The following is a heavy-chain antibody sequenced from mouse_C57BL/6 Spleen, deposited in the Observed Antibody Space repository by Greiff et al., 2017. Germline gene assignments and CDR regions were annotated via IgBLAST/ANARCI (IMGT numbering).Heavy chain of an antibody. Sequence: VQLKESGPELVKPGASVKISCKASGYSFTGYYMNWVKQSPEKSLEWIGEINPRTGGTTYNQKFKAKATLTVDKSSSTAYMQLKSLTSEDSAVYYCARGIAAVVPYFDYWGQGTTLTVSS. V-gene: IGHV1-42*01. J-gene: IGHJ2*01. D-gene: IGHD1-1*01. CDR3: ARGIAAVVPYFDY. CDR2: INPRTGGT. CDR1: GYSFTGYY.